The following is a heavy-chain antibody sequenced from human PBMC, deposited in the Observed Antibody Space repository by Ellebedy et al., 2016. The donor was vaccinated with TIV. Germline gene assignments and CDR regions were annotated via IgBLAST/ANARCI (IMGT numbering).Heavy chain of an antibody. D-gene: IGHD3-3*01. Sequence: GGSLRLXXAASGFTFSSYSMNWVRQAPGKGLEWVSYISSSSSTIYYADSVKGRFTISRDNAKNSLYLQMNSLRDEDTALYYCARRRDFWDLLHYYYGMDVWGQGTSVAVSS. CDR1: GFTFSSYS. CDR2: ISSSSSTI. CDR3: ARRRDFWDLLHYYYGMDV. J-gene: IGHJ6*02. V-gene: IGHV3-48*02.